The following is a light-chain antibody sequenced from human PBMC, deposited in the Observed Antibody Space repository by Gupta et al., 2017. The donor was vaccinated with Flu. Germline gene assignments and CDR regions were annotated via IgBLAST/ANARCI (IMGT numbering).Light chain of an antibody. J-gene: IGLJ1*01. CDR1: TCDVGGYNY. Sequence: QSALTQPASVSGSPGQSITISCTETTCDVGGYNYVSWYQPHPDKAPKLMIYGGTNRPSGVSHRFSGSKSGNTATLTITGLQAEEEADYYCNSETSSSDLYVFGTGTKLTVL. CDR2: GGT. V-gene: IGLV2-14*01. CDR3: NSETSSSDLYV.